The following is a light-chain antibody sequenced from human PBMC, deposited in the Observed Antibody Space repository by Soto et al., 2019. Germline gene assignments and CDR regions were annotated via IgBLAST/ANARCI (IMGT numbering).Light chain of an antibody. CDR3: SSYTSSSTPYV. CDR2: EVS. CDR1: SSDVGDYNY. J-gene: IGLJ1*01. Sequence: QSVLTQPASVSGSPGQSITISCTGTSSDVGDYNYVSWYQQHPGKVPKLMIYEVSNRPSGVSNRFSGSKSGNTASLTISGLQAEDEADYYCSSYTSSSTPYVFXTGTKLTVL. V-gene: IGLV2-14*01.